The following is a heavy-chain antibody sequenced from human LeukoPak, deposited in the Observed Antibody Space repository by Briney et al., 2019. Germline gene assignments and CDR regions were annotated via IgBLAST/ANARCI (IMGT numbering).Heavy chain of an antibody. Sequence: ASVKVSCKASGGTFSNYPITWVRQAPGQGLEWMGRIIPILGIANYAQKFQGRVTITADRSTSTVYMELSSLRSEDTAVYYCAKGDIVVVVAATLDYWGQGTLVTVSS. V-gene: IGHV1-69*04. CDR3: AKGDIVVVVAATLDY. J-gene: IGHJ4*02. CDR2: IIPILGIA. D-gene: IGHD2-15*01. CDR1: GGTFSNYP.